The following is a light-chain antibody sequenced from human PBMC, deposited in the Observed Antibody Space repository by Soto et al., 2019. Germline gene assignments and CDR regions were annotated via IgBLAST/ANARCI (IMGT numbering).Light chain of an antibody. Sequence: QSVMTQPPSVSAAPGQKVTISCSGSSSNIGGNSVSWYQQLPGTAPKLLIYDNNKRPSGIPDRFSGSKSGTSATLGITGLQTGDEADYYCGTWDSSLSEGVFGGGTKLTVL. CDR2: DNN. V-gene: IGLV1-51*01. CDR3: GTWDSSLSEGV. CDR1: SSNIGGNS. J-gene: IGLJ2*01.